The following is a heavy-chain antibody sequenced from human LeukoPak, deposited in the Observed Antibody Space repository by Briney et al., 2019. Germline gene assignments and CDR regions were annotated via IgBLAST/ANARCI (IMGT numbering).Heavy chain of an antibody. CDR2: ISRSSAYI. J-gene: IGHJ3*02. CDR3: ASFPPYMVRTDAFDI. CDR1: GFTLSSYS. V-gene: IGHV3-21*01. Sequence: TGGSLRLSCAASGFTLSSYSMNWVRQAPGKGLEWVSSISRSSAYIYYADSVKGRFTISRDNAKNSLYLQMNSLRAEDTAAYYCASFPPYMVRTDAFDIWGQGTMVTVSS. D-gene: IGHD3-10*01.